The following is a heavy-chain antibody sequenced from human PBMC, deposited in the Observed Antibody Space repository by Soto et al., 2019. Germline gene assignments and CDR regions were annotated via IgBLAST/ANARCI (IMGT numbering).Heavy chain of an antibody. CDR1: GDTFSRNG. CDR3: ARERVGSAPWGGFYYGMDV. V-gene: IGHV1-69*01. CDR2: IIPIFVKP. D-gene: IGHD3-16*01. J-gene: IGHJ6*02. Sequence: QVQLVQSGAEVRQPGSSVKVSCKAFGDTFSRNGISWVRQAPGQGLEWMGGIIPIFVKPNYAQKFQDRLTITADESTRSAYMELSSLRSEDTAMYYCARERVGSAPWGGFYYGMDVWGQGTTVTVSS.